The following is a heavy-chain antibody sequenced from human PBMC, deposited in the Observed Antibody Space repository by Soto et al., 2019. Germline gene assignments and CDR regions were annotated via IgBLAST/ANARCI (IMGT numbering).Heavy chain of an antibody. D-gene: IGHD3-10*01. J-gene: IGHJ4*02. V-gene: IGHV3-74*01. CDR2: INSDGITT. CDR3: ARTSTITLFDY. Sequence: PGGSLRLSCAASGFTFSNYWMHWVRQAPGKGLVWVSRINSDGITTNYADSVKGRFTISRDNAKNTLYLQMNSLRAEDTAVYYCARTSTITLFDYWSQGTLVTVS. CDR1: GFTFSNYW.